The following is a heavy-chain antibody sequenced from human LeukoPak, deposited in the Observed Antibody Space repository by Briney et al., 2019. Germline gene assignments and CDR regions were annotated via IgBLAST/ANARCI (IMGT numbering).Heavy chain of an antibody. CDR1: GFTFSSHA. CDR2: ISGSGVTT. D-gene: IGHD6-6*01. Sequence: GGSLRLSYGVSGFTFSSHAMNWVRQAPGTGLQWVSGISGSGVTTYYADSVKGRFTISRDNSKNTLYLQMHSLRAEDTAIYFCAKSIAAASIFDYWGQGTLVTVSS. CDR3: AKSIAAASIFDY. V-gene: IGHV3-23*01. J-gene: IGHJ4*02.